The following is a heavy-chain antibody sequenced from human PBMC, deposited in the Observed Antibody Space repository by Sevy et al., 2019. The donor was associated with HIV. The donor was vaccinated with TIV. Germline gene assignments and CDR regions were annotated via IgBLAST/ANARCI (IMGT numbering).Heavy chain of an antibody. CDR1: GFTFSSYA. CDR3: AKEMSVYCSGGSCYPVAFDY. CDR2: ISGSGGST. J-gene: IGHJ4*02. D-gene: IGHD2-15*01. V-gene: IGHV3-23*01. Sequence: GGSLRLSCAASGFTFSSYAMSWVRQAPGKGLEWVSAISGSGGSTYYADSVKGRFTISRENSKNTLYLQMNSLRAEDTAVYYCAKEMSVYCSGGSCYPVAFDYWGQGTLVTVSS.